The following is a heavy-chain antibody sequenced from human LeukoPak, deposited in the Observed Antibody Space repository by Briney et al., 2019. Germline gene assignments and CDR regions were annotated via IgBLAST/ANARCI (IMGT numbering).Heavy chain of an antibody. CDR2: ITWDSGSI. V-gene: IGHV3-9*01. CDR1: GFTFDDYA. CDR3: AKAREEGYHYMDV. J-gene: IGHJ6*03. Sequence: GRSLRLSCAASGFTFDDYAMHWVRQGPGKGLDWVSSITWDSGSIAYADSVKGRFTISRDNAKNSLYLQMNSLRAEDTALYFCAKAREEGYHYMDVWGKGTTVTVSS.